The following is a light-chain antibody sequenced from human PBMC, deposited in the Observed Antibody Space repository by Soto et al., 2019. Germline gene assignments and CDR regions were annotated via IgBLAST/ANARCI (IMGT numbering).Light chain of an antibody. CDR2: DAS. CDR1: QIIGSS. V-gene: IGKV1-5*01. Sequence: DIQMTQSPSTLSASVGDRVTITCRASQIIGSSLAWYQQKPGKAPKLLIYDASTLRSGVPSRFSGSESGTEFTLTISSLHPDDSATYYCQHYYSYPYTFGQGTKLEIK. J-gene: IGKJ2*01. CDR3: QHYYSYPYT.